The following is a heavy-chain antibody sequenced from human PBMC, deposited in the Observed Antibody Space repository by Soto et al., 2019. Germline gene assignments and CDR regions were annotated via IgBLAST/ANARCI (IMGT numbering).Heavy chain of an antibody. Sequence: GGSLRLSCAASGFTFSSYWMSWVRQAPGKGLEWVANIKQDGSEKYYVDSVKGRFTISRDNAKNSLYLQMNSLRAEDTAVYYCARGITMVRGVITHYYGMDVWGQGTTVTVSS. D-gene: IGHD3-10*01. J-gene: IGHJ6*02. CDR1: GFTFSSYW. V-gene: IGHV3-7*01. CDR3: ARGITMVRGVITHYYGMDV. CDR2: IKQDGSEK.